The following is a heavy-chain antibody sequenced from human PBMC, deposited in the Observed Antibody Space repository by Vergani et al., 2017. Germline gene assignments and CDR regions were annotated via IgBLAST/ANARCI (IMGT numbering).Heavy chain of an antibody. CDR3: ARESGSYYYDSSGYYTDDAFDI. CDR2: IYYSGST. V-gene: IGHV4-59*01. CDR1: GGPIRSYY. D-gene: IGHD3-22*01. J-gene: IGHJ3*02. Sequence: QVQLQESGPGLVKPSETLSLTCTVSGGPIRSYYWSWIRQPPGKGLEWFGYIYYSGSTNYNPSLKSRVTISVDTSKNQFSLKLSSVTAADTAVYYCARESGSYYYDSSGYYTDDAFDIWGQGTMVTVSS.